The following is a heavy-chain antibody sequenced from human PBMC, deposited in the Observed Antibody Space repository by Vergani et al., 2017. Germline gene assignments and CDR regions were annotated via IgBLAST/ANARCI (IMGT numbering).Heavy chain of an antibody. J-gene: IGHJ3*02. CDR3: AKPSFVTMVRGVRRGAFDI. Sequence: QVQLQQWGAGLLKPSETLSLTCAVYGGSFSGYYWSWIRQPPGKGLEWIGEINHSGSTNYNPSLKRRVTISVDTSKNQFSLKLSSVTAADTAVYYCAKPSFVTMVRGVRRGAFDIWGQGTMVTVSS. V-gene: IGHV4-34*01. CDR1: GGSFSGYY. CDR2: INHSGST. D-gene: IGHD3-10*01.